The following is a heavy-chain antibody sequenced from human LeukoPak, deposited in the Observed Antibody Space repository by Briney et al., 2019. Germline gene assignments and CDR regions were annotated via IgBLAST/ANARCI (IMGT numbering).Heavy chain of an antibody. D-gene: IGHD4-17*01. CDR1: GFTFSSYA. J-gene: IGHJ4*02. V-gene: IGHV3-23*01. CDR2: ISGSGGST. Sequence: GGSLRLSCAASGFTFSSYAMSWVRQAPGKGLEWVSAISGSGGSTYYADSVKGRFTISRDNSKNTLYLQMNSLRAEDTAVYYCARETGSAIGSTDFDYWGQGTLVTVSS. CDR3: ARETGSAIGSTDFDY.